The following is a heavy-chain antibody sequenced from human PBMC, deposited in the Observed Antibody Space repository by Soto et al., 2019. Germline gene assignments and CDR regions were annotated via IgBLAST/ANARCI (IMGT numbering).Heavy chain of an antibody. CDR1: GFTFSGSS. D-gene: IGHD6-13*01. CDR2: IRSKANSYAT. Sequence: GGPLRLSCAASGFTFSGSSMHWVRQASGKGLEWVGRIRSKANSYATAYAASVKGRFTISRDDSKNTAYLQMNSLKTEDTAVYYCTRPRYSSSWYAWGQGTLVTVSS. J-gene: IGHJ5*02. CDR3: TRPRYSSSWYA. V-gene: IGHV3-73*01.